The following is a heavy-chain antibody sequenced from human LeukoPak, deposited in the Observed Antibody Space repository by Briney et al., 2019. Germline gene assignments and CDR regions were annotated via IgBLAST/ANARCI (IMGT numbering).Heavy chain of an antibody. D-gene: IGHD6-19*01. J-gene: IGHJ4*02. CDR2: MNQDGSEK. V-gene: IGHV3-7*01. CDR1: GFTFSRYW. CDR3: ARDRGYSSYDY. Sequence: GGSLRLSCAASGFTFSRYWMSWVRHALGKGLQWVANMNQDGSEKYYVDSVKGRFTISRDNAKNSLYLQMNSLRAEDTALYYCARDRGYSSYDYWGQGTLVTVSS.